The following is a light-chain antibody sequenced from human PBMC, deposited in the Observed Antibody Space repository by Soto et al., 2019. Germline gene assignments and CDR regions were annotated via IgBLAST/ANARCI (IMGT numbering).Light chain of an antibody. CDR1: QSVSDNA. V-gene: IGKV3-20*01. J-gene: IGKJ4*01. CDR3: QQYSGVSPVT. Sequence: IVLTQSPGILSLSPGEIATLSCRASQSVSDNALAWYQQKTAQATRLLVYGASNRATGLPDRFSGSGSGTDFTLTISRLEPEDFAFYFCQQYSGVSPVTFGGGTNLEI. CDR2: GAS.